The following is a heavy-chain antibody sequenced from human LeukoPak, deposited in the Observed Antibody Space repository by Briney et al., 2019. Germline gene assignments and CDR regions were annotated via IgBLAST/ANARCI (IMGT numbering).Heavy chain of an antibody. V-gene: IGHV4-30-2*01. J-gene: IGHJ4*02. CDR1: GGSISSGGYS. D-gene: IGHD2-8*01. CDR3: ARAMLNYFDY. CDR2: IYHGGST. Sequence: SQTLSLTCAVSGGSISSGGYSWSWIRQPPGKGLEWIGYIYHGGSTYYNPSLKSRVTISVDRSKNQFSLKLSSVTAADTAVYYCARAMLNYFDYWGQGTLVTVSS.